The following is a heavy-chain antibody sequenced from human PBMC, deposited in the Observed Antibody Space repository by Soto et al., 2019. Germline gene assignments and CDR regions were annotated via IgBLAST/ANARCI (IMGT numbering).Heavy chain of an antibody. CDR2: ITADGGT. CDR3: APHVSCSGGSFQYDAFAI. V-gene: IGHV3-23*01. Sequence: EVQVLESGGGLVQPGGSLRLSCEGSGFTVSSHAMTWILQAPGKGPEWVSTITADGGTYYADSVKGRFAMSRDTSESTLYLQMNSLGAEDTAAYYCAPHVSCSGGSFQYDAFAIRGQGTMVTVSS. D-gene: IGHD2-15*01. J-gene: IGHJ3*02. CDR1: GFTVSSHA.